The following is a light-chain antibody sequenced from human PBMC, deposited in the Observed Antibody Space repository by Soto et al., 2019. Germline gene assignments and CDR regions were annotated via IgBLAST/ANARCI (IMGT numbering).Light chain of an antibody. CDR2: EVS. V-gene: IGLV2-8*01. CDR3: SSFAGSNSYV. J-gene: IGLJ1*01. CDR1: SSDVGGYNY. Sequence: QSVLTQPPSASGSPGQSVTISCTGTSSDVGGYNYVSWYQQHPGKAPKLMIYEVSKRPSGVPDRFSGSKSGNTASLTVSGLQAEDEADYFCSSFAGSNSYVFGSGTKPPS.